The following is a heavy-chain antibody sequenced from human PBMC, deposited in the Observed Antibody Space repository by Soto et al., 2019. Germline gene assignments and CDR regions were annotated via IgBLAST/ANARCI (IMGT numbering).Heavy chain of an antibody. CDR3: AKDRGSGWYWGAGDY. CDR2: ISGSGGST. CDR1: GFTFSSHA. J-gene: IGHJ4*02. D-gene: IGHD6-19*01. Sequence: EVQLLESGGGLVQPGGSLRLSCAASGFTFSSHAMTWVRQAPGKGLEWVSAISGSGGSTYYADSVKGRLTISRDNSKNTLYLQMYSLRPEDTAVYYCAKDRGSGWYWGAGDYWGQGTLVTVSS. V-gene: IGHV3-23*01.